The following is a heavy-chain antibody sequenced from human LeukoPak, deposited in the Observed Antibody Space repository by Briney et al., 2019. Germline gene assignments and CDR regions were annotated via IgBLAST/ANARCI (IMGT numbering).Heavy chain of an antibody. J-gene: IGHJ6*02. Sequence: GGSLRLSCAASGFTVSSNYMSWVRQAPGKGLEWVSVIYSGGSTYYADSVKGRFTISRDNSKNTLYLQMNSLRAEDTAVYYCASALLRYFDWLRLDYGMDVWGQGTTVTVSS. D-gene: IGHD3-9*01. V-gene: IGHV3-66*01. CDR1: GFTVSSNY. CDR2: IYSGGST. CDR3: ASALLRYFDWLRLDYGMDV.